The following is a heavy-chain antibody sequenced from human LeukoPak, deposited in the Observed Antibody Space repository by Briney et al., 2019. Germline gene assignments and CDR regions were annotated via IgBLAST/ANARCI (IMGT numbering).Heavy chain of an antibody. J-gene: IGHJ5*02. D-gene: IGHD4-23*01. CDR1: GYTFTGYY. CDR2: INPNSGGT. Sequence: ASVKVSCKASGYTFTGYYMHWVRQAPGQGLEWMGWINPNSGGTSYAQKFQGRVTMTRDTSISTAYMELSRLRSDDTAVYYCARDPHYGGNFDWFDPWGQGTLVTVSS. CDR3: ARDPHYGGNFDWFDP. V-gene: IGHV1-2*02.